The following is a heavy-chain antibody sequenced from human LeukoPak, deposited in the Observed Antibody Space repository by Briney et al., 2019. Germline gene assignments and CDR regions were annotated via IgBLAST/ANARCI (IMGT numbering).Heavy chain of an antibody. CDR3: ATEGDSSGYYDY. D-gene: IGHD3-22*01. Sequence: PGGSLRLSCAASGFTVSSNYMSWIRQAPGKGLEWVSVIYSGGDTYYADSVKGRFTISRDKPKNTLFLQMNSLRAEDTAVYYCATEGDSSGYYDYWGQGTLVTVSS. CDR2: IYSGGDT. V-gene: IGHV3-53*01. J-gene: IGHJ4*02. CDR1: GFTVSSNY.